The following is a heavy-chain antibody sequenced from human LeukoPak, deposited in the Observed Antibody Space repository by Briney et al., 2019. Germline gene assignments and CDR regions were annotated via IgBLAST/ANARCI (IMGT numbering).Heavy chain of an antibody. CDR3: ARGAGAAMVTPDY. CDR2: INPNSGGT. CDR1: GYTFTGYY. D-gene: IGHD5-18*01. V-gene: IGHV1-2*02. Sequence: ASVKVSCKASGYTFTGYYMHWVRQAPGQGLEWMGWINPNSGGTNYAQKFQRRVTMTRDTSISTAYMELSRLRSDDTAVYYCARGAGAAMVTPDYWGQGTLVTVSS. J-gene: IGHJ4*02.